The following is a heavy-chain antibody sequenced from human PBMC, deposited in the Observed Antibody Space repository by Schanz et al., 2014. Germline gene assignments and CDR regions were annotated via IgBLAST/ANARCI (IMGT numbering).Heavy chain of an antibody. CDR2: TYSGGST. Sequence: QPVGSLRLSCAASGFPVSSTYMSLVHQAPGTGLEWVSITYSGGSTYYADSVKGRFTISRDNSKNTMYLLMNSLRAEDTAVYYGARDSGSSSWYPSDYWGQGTLVTVSS. CDR1: GFPVSSTY. CDR3: ARDSGSSSWYPSDY. V-gene: IGHV3-66*01. D-gene: IGHD6-13*01. J-gene: IGHJ4*02.